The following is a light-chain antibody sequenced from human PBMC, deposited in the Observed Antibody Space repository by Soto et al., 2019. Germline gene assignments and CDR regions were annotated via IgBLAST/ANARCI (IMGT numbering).Light chain of an antibody. Sequence: DIQMTQSPSTLSASVGDRVTNTCRASQSISSWLAWYQQKPGKAPKLLIYDASNLESGVPSRFSGGGSGTEFSLTISSLQPDDFATYYCQQYNYFWAFGQGTKVDIK. CDR1: QSISSW. CDR2: DAS. V-gene: IGKV1-5*01. J-gene: IGKJ1*01. CDR3: QQYNYFWA.